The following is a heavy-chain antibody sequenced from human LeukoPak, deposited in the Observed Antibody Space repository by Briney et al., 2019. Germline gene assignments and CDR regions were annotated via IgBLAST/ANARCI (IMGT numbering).Heavy chain of an antibody. J-gene: IGHJ4*02. D-gene: IGHD3-10*01. CDR1: GDSVSSNSAA. V-gene: IGHV6-1*01. Sequence: SQTPSLTCVISGDSVSSNSAAWNWIRQSPSRGLEWLGRTYYRSKWYNDYAVSVKSRITINPDTSKNQFSLQLNSVTPEDTAVYYCARADGSGSYSALGYWGQGTLVTVSS. CDR2: TYYRSKWYN. CDR3: ARADGSGSYSALGY.